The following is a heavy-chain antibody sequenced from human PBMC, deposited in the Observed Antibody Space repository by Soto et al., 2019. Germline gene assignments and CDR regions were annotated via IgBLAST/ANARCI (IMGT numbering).Heavy chain of an antibody. CDR3: ARVYSDLAPGWVRGESLGMDV. CDR1: GFTFIDYY. D-gene: IGHD3-16*01. J-gene: IGHJ6*02. V-gene: IGHV3-11*01. CDR2: ISSSGSTI. Sequence: GSLRLSCAASGFTFIDYYMSWIRQAPGKGLEWVSYISSSGSTIYYADSVKGRFTISRDNAKNSLYLQMNSLRAEDTAVYYCARVYSDLAPGWVRGESLGMDVWGQGTTVTVSS.